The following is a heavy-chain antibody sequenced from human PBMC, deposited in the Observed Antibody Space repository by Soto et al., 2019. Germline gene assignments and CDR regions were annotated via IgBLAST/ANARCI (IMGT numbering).Heavy chain of an antibody. CDR2: INDDSSGI. J-gene: IGHJ6*03. D-gene: IGHD3-10*02. Sequence: EVQLVESGGGLVKPGGSLRLSCAASGFDFSSYSMNWVRQAPGKGLEWVSCINDDSSGIYYAHSLRGRFTISRDNAKESLYLQMNSLRAEDTAVYYCVRVFAWYFRSGYMDVWGDGARVTVSS. CDR1: GFDFSSYS. CDR3: VRVFAWYFRSGYMDV. V-gene: IGHV3-21*02.